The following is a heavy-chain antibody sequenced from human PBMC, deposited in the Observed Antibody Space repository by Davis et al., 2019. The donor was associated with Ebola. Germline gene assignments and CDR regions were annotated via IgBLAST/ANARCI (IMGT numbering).Heavy chain of an antibody. J-gene: IGHJ4*02. CDR1: GGPISSYY. V-gene: IGHV4-59*01. CDR3: ARDTSY. CDR2: IYYSGST. D-gene: IGHD3-16*01. Sequence: MPSETLSLTCTVSGGPISSYYWSWIRQPPGKGLEWIGYIYYSGSTNYNPSLKSRVTISVDTSKNQFSLKLSSVTAADTAVYYCARDTSYWGQGTLVTVSS.